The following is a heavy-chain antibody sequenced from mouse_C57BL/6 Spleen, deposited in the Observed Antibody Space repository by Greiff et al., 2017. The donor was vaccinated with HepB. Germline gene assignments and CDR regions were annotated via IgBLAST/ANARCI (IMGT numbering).Heavy chain of an antibody. D-gene: IGHD2-4*01. V-gene: IGHV5-17*01. J-gene: IGHJ4*01. CDR1: GFTFSDYG. CDR2: ISSGSSTI. Sequence: EVKLMESGGGLVKPGGSLKLSCAASGFTFSDYGMHWVRQAPEKGLEWVAYISSGSSTIYYADTVKGRFTISRDNAKNTLFLQMTSLRSEDTAMYYCARFGDYDPYYYAMDYWGHGTSVTVSS. CDR3: ARFGDYDPYYYAMDY.